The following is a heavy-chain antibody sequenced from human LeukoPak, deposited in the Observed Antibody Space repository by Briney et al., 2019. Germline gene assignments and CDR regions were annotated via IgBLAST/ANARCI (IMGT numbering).Heavy chain of an antibody. J-gene: IGHJ6*02. CDR3: AKDSSGLYYYYYGMDV. CDR1: GFTFSSYS. D-gene: IGHD3-22*01. V-gene: IGHV3-21*04. CDR2: ISSSSSYI. Sequence: GGSLRLSCAASGFTFSSYSMNWVRQAPGKGLEWVSSISSSSSYIYYADSVKGRFTISRDNAKNSLYLQMNSLRAEDTAVYYCAKDSSGLYYYYYGMDVWGQGTTVTVSS.